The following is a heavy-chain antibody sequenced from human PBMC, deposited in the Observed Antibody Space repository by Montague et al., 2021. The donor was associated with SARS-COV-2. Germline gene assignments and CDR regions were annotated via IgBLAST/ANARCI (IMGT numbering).Heavy chain of an antibody. V-gene: IGHV4-39*01. CDR3: ARHGTPGYGPFDS. CDR2: IYYSGST. Sequence: SETLSLICSVSGDSISSSSYFWGWIRQPPGKGLEWIGSIYYSGSTFYNPSLKSRVTISVDTSKNQFSLKLTSVTAADTALYCCARHGTPGYGPFDSWGQGTLVAVSS. CDR1: GDSISSSSYF. J-gene: IGHJ4*02. D-gene: IGHD5-12*01.